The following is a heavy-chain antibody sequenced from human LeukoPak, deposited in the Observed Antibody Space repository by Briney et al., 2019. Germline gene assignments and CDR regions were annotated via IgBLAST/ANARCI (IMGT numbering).Heavy chain of an antibody. CDR1: GFTFSSYW. Sequence: PGGSLRLSCAASGFTFSSYWMHWVRQAPGKGLEWVSIIYRDGSTYYADYVKGRFTISRDNSKNTLYLQMNSLRAEDTAVYYCARDSGDGDYEPLDYWGQGTLVTVSS. CDR3: ARDSGDGDYEPLDY. D-gene: IGHD4-17*01. J-gene: IGHJ4*02. CDR2: IYRDGST. V-gene: IGHV3-53*01.